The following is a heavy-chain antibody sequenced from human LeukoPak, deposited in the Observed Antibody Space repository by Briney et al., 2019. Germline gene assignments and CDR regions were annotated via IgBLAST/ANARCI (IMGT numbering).Heavy chain of an antibody. J-gene: IGHJ6*03. D-gene: IGHD5-12*01. CDR1: GFIFSDYN. Sequence: GGSLRLSCEASGFIFSDYNMNWVRQAPGKGLEWMGIIYPGDSDTRYSPSFQGQVTISADKSISTAYLQWSSLKASDTAMYYCARGGSGIYYYYYMDVWGKGTTVTVSS. CDR3: ARGGSGIYYYYYMDV. V-gene: IGHV5-51*01. CDR2: IYPGDSDT.